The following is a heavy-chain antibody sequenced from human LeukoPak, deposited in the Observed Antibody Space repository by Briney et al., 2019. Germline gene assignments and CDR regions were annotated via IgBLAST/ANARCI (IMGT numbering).Heavy chain of an antibody. V-gene: IGHV1-8*01. D-gene: IGHD3-3*01. CDR3: ARGSFNTYYDFDFWSGSIDYYYYGMDV. CDR1: GYTFISYD. Sequence: ASVKVSCKASGYTFISYDINWVRQATGQGLEWMGWMNPNSGNTGYAQKFQGRVTMTRNTSISTAYMELSSLRSEDTAVYYCARGSFNTYYDFDFWSGSIDYYYYGMDVWGQGTTVTVSS. J-gene: IGHJ6*02. CDR2: MNPNSGNT.